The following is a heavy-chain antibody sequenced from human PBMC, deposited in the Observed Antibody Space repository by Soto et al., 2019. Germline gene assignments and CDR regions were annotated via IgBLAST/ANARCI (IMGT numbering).Heavy chain of an antibody. Sequence: QVQLVQSGAEVKKPGASVKVSCKASGYTFTSYGISWVRQAPGQGLEWMGWISAYNGNTNYAQKLQGRVTMTTDTSHSTAEMALRILRSDDTAGYYCARDGIAAAGTGWHYYYDGMDVWGQGTTVTVSS. J-gene: IGHJ6*02. CDR1: GYTFTSYG. CDR2: ISAYNGNT. D-gene: IGHD6-13*01. CDR3: ARDGIAAAGTGWHYYYDGMDV. V-gene: IGHV1-18*01.